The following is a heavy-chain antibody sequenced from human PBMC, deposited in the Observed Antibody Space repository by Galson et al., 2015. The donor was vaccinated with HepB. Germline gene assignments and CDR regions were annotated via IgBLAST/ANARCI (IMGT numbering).Heavy chain of an antibody. J-gene: IGHJ4*02. V-gene: IGHV1-3*04. CDR2: INNGNGNT. Sequence: SVKVSCKASGYTFTTSEMHWVRQAPGQRLEWMGWINNGNGNTRYSQKFQGRVTIARDTSASTAYMELSSLRSEDTAVYYFASGYWGWDNWGQGTLVTVSS. CDR1: GYTFTTSE. D-gene: IGHD7-27*01. CDR3: ASGYWGWDN.